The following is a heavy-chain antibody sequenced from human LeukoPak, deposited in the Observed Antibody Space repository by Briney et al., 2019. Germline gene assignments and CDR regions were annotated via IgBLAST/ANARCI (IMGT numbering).Heavy chain of an antibody. Sequence: SQTLSPTCTVSGGSITSDHWSWIRQPPGKGLEWIGCISYRGSTNYNPSLKSRITISVDTSKNHFSLKLSSVTAADTAVYYCARVRGLGVITPYLDYWGQGTLVTVSS. D-gene: IGHD3-16*02. V-gene: IGHV4-59*08. J-gene: IGHJ4*02. CDR3: ARVRGLGVITPYLDY. CDR1: GGSITSDH. CDR2: ISYRGST.